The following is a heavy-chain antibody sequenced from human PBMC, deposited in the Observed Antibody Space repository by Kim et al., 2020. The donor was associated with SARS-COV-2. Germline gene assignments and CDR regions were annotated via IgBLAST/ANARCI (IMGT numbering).Heavy chain of an antibody. CDR1: GFTFSSYS. D-gene: IGHD3-10*01. CDR3: ARQYYYGSGSYGDY. Sequence: GGSLRLSCAASGFTFSSYSMNWVRQAPGKGLEWVSYISSSSSNIYYADSVKGRFTISRDNAKNSLYLQMNSLRDEDTAVYYCARQYYYGSGSYGDYWGQGTLVTVSS. CDR2: ISSSSSNI. V-gene: IGHV3-48*02. J-gene: IGHJ4*02.